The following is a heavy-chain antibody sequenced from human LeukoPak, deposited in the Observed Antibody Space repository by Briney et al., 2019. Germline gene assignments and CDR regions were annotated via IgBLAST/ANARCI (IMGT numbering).Heavy chain of an antibody. CDR2: INDSGST. CDR1: GGSFSGYY. J-gene: IGHJ4*02. V-gene: IGHV4-34*01. CDR3: ARGREDSYGPRNYYFDY. Sequence: PSETLSLTCAVYGGSFSGYYWSWIRQPPGKGLEWIGEINDSGSTNYNPSLKSRVTISVDTSKNHFSLKLSSVTAADTAVYYCARGREDSYGPRNYYFDYWGQGTLVTVSS. D-gene: IGHD5-18*01.